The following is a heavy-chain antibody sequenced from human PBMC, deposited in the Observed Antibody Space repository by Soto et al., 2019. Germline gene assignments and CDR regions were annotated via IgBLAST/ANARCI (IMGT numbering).Heavy chain of an antibody. CDR3: ARGPYSGSYFDY. CDR1: GFTFSSYG. CDR2: IWYDGSNK. J-gene: IGHJ4*02. V-gene: IGHV3-33*01. Sequence: QVQLVEAGGGVVQPGTSLRLSCAASGFTFSSYGMHWVRQAPGKGLEWVAVIWYDGSNKYYADSVKGRFTISRDNSKNTLYLQMNSLRAEDTAVYYCARGPYSGSYFDYWGQGTLVTVSS. D-gene: IGHD1-26*01.